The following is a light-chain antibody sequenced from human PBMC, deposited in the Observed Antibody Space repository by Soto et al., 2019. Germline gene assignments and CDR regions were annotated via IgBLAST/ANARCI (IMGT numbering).Light chain of an antibody. CDR1: QSISSY. V-gene: IGKV1-39*01. Sequence: DIQMTQSPSSLSASVGDSVTIICRASQSISSYLNWHQQKPGKVPKLLISVASNLQSGVPSRFSGSGSGTDFTLTISSLQTEDFATYYCQQSYNTPYSFGQGTKLDIK. CDR2: VAS. CDR3: QQSYNTPYS. J-gene: IGKJ2*03.